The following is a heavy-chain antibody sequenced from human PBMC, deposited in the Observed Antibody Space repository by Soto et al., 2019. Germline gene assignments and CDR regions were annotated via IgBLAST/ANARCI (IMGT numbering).Heavy chain of an antibody. D-gene: IGHD2-8*01. CDR1: GFTVSSNY. V-gene: IGHV3-66*01. CDR3: ARGYCTNGVCYTGGFPFDY. Sequence: GGSLRLSCAASGFTVSSNYMSWVRQAPGKGLEWVSVIYSGGSTYYADSVKGRFTISRDNSKNTLYLQMNGLRAEDTAVYYCARGYCTNGVCYTGGFPFDYWGQGTLVTVSS. J-gene: IGHJ4*02. CDR2: IYSGGST.